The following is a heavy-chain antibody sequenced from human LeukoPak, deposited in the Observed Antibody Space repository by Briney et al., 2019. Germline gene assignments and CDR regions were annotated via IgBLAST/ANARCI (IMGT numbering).Heavy chain of an antibody. CDR1: GYTFSNYG. CDR2: VSTSNPHT. Sequence: ASGKVSCKTSGYTFSNYGISWVRQAPGQGLEWMGWVSTSNPHTNYATTFRGRVIMTIDTSTTTAYLEMRSLTSDDTAVYYCARDRFLWGLGNWFDLWGQGTLVTVTS. D-gene: IGHD3-3*01. V-gene: IGHV1-18*01. CDR3: ARDRFLWGLGNWFDL. J-gene: IGHJ5*02.